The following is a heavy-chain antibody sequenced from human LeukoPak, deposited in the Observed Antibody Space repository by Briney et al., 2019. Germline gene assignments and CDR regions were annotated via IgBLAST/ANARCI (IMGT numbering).Heavy chain of an antibody. CDR1: GGSISSHY. CDR2: IYYSGST. CDR3: ARLDYYDSSGYRPSTYYYYMDV. J-gene: IGHJ6*03. Sequence: SETLSLTCTVSGGSISSHYWSWIRQPPGKGLEWIGYIYYSGSTNYNPALKSRVTISVDTSKNQFSLKLSSVTAADTAVYYCARLDYYDSSGYRPSTYYYYMDVWGKGTTVTVSS. V-gene: IGHV4-59*11. D-gene: IGHD3-22*01.